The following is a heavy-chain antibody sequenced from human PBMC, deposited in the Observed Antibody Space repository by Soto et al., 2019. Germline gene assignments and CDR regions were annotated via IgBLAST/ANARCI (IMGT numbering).Heavy chain of an antibody. J-gene: IGHJ4*02. CDR1: GGSISSYY. D-gene: IGHD4-17*01. Sequence: PSETLSLTCTVSGGSISSYYWSWIRQPPGKGLEWIGYIYYSGSTKYNPSLKSRVTISVDTSKNQFSLKLSSVTAADTAVYYCARVYGGGFDYWGQGTLVPVSS. CDR3: ARVYGGGFDY. V-gene: IGHV4-59*01. CDR2: IYYSGST.